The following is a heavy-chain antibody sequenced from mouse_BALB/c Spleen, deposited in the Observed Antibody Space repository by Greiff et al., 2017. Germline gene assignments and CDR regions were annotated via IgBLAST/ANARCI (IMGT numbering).Heavy chain of an antibody. CDR2: IDPYNGGT. CDR3: SRGGLITTALYFDY. J-gene: IGHJ2*01. CDR1: GYSFTDYN. V-gene: IGHV1S135*01. D-gene: IGHD1-2*01. Sequence: EVHLVESGPELVKPGASVKVSCKASGYSFTDYNMYWVKQSHGKSLEWIGYIDPYNGGTSYNQKFKGKATLTVDKSSSTAFMHLNSLTSEDSAVYYCSRGGLITTALYFDYWGQGTTLTVSS.